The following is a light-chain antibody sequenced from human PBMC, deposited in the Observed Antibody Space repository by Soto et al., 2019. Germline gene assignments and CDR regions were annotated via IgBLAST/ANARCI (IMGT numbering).Light chain of an antibody. CDR3: HQYGTSPAYT. CDR2: ATS. V-gene: IGKV3-20*01. J-gene: IGKJ2*01. Sequence: EIVLTQSPGTLSLSPGERATLSCRASQSVSSNYFAWYQQKPGQAPRLLIYATSTRASGIPDRFSGSGSGTDFTLTINRLEPEDFAVYYCHQYGTSPAYTFGQGTKLEIK. CDR1: QSVSSNY.